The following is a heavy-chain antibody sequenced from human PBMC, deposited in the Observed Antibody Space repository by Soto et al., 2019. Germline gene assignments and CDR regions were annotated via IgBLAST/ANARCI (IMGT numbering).Heavy chain of an antibody. V-gene: IGHV4-59*01. CDR1: GDSISTFY. D-gene: IGHD3-22*01. Sequence: SETLSLTCTVSGDSISTFYWGWMRQSPGKELEWIGYVYYTGSTNYNPSLKSRVTISVDRSKNQFSLKLTSADAADTAVYYCARGRTVRNYADDSSDYFYFFDYWGQGTQVTVSS. CDR3: ARGRTVRNYADDSSDYFYFFDY. CDR2: VYYTGST. J-gene: IGHJ4*02.